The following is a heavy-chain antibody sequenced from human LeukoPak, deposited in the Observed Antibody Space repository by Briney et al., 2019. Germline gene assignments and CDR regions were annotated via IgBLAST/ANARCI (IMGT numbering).Heavy chain of an antibody. CDR2: ISAYNGNT. V-gene: IGHV1-18*01. Sequence: ASVKVSCKASGYTFTSYGISWVRRAPGQGLEWMGWISAYNGNTNYAQKLQGRVTMTTDTSTSTAYMELRSLRSDDTAVYYCARDPPRPYCSSTSCYTSWFDPWGQGTLVTVSS. CDR1: GYTFTSYG. J-gene: IGHJ5*02. D-gene: IGHD2-2*02. CDR3: ARDPPRPYCSSTSCYTSWFDP.